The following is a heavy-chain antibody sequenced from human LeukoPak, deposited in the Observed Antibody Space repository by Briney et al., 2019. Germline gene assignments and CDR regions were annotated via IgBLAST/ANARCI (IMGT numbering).Heavy chain of an antibody. V-gene: IGHV1-8*03. J-gene: IGHJ4*02. CDR2: MNPNRGNT. D-gene: IGHD3-22*01. CDR3: ARGSGLDYYDSSGYWSIDFDY. CDR1: GYTFTSYD. Sequence: ASVKVSCKASGYTFTSYDINWVRQATGQGLEWMGWMNPNRGNTDYAQKFQGRVTITRNTSIRTAYMELSSLRSEDTAVYYCARGSGLDYYDSSGYWSIDFDYWGQGTLVTVSS.